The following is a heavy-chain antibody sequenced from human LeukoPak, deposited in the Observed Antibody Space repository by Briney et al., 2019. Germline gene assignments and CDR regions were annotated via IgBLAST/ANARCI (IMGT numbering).Heavy chain of an antibody. CDR3: ARGADPYCSGGSCYEEIYFDY. V-gene: IGHV3-30*14. D-gene: IGHD2-15*01. CDR2: VTYDGNNQ. J-gene: IGHJ4*02. Sequence: GGSLRLSCAASGFTFNNCAMHWVRQPPGKGLEWVAVVTYDGNNQYYADSVKGLSTTSRDNSKTTLYLQMNSPRAEDTAVYYCARGADPYCSGGSCYEEIYFDYWGQGTLVTVSS. CDR1: GFTFNNCA.